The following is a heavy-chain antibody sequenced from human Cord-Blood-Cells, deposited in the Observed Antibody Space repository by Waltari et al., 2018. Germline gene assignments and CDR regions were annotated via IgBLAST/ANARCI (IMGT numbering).Heavy chain of an antibody. Sequence: QVQLQQWGAGLLKPSETLSLTCAVYGWSFSGYYWSWIRQPPGKGLEWIGEINHSGSTNYNPSLKSRVTISVDTSKNQFSLKLSSVTAADTAVYYCAREKGLDYGDYYFDYWGQGTLVTVSS. V-gene: IGHV4-34*01. J-gene: IGHJ4*02. CDR2: INHSGST. CDR3: AREKGLDYGDYYFDY. CDR1: GWSFSGYY. D-gene: IGHD4-17*01.